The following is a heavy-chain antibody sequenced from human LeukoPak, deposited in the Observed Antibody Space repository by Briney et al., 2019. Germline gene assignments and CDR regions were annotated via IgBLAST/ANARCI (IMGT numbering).Heavy chain of an antibody. Sequence: SETLSLTCTVSGGSISSYYWSWIRQPPGKGLEWIGYIYYSGSTNYSPSLKSRVTISVDTSKNQFSLKLSSVTAADTAVYYCARGTRYYGSGNLLFDYWGQGTLVTVSS. CDR1: GGSISSYY. V-gene: IGHV4-59*01. J-gene: IGHJ4*02. CDR2: IYYSGST. D-gene: IGHD3-10*01. CDR3: ARGTRYYGSGNLLFDY.